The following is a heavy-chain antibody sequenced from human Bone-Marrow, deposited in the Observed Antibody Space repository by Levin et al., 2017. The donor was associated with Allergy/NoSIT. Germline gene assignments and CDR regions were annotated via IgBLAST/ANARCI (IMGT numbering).Heavy chain of an antibody. V-gene: IGHV3-73*01. Sequence: GGSLRLSCAASGFTFSGSAMHWVRQAFGKGLEWIGRIRTKRNNYATAYAASLRGSFIISRNDSANPAYLQMNSLKTDDTAVYFCTSRSAAGKYSFDTWGQGTPVTVSS. CDR2: IRTKRNNYAT. D-gene: IGHD6-25*01. CDR3: TSRSAAGKYSFDT. CDR1: GFTFSGSA. J-gene: IGHJ4*02.